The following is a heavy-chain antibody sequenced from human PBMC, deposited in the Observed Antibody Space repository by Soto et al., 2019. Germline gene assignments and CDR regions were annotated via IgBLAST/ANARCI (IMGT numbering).Heavy chain of an antibody. V-gene: IGHV4-30-2*01. J-gene: IGHJ4*02. CDR1: GGSFSSGGYS. CDR3: ARARTTHYYDSSGYYLDY. D-gene: IGHD3-22*01. CDR2: IYHSGSA. Sequence: QLQLQESGSGLVKPSQTLFLTCAVSGGSFSSGGYSWSWIRQPPGKGLEWIGYIYHSGSAYYNPSLKSRVTISVDRSKNQFSLKRSPVTAADTAVYYCARARTTHYYDSSGYYLDYWGQGTLVTVSS.